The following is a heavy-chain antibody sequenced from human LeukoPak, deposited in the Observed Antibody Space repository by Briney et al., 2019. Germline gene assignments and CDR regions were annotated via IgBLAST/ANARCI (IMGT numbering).Heavy chain of an antibody. CDR3: PRDLRYCSSASCSEIGAFYI. J-gene: IGHJ3*02. D-gene: IGHD2-2*01. Sequence: GGSLRLSCAAYGFSFSSYSVSCVRQAPGEGLEWVSSISSSGSFIYYADSVKGRFTISRDNARNSLFLQMNSLRAEDTAVYYCPRDLRYCSSASCSEIGAFYIWGQGTMVTVSS. V-gene: IGHV3-21*01. CDR2: ISSSGSFI. CDR1: GFSFSSYS.